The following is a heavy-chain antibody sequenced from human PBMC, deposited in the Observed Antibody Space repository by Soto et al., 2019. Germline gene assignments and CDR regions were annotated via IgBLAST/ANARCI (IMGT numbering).Heavy chain of an antibody. CDR3: ARDREELLSENWFDP. D-gene: IGHD2-2*01. CDR1: GGSISSYY. CDR2: IYTSGCT. J-gene: IGHJ5*02. V-gene: IGHV4-4*07. Sequence: LSLTCTVSGGSISSYYWSWIRQPAGKGLEWIGRIYTSGCTNYNPSLKSRVTMSVDTSKNQFSLKLSSVTAADTAAYYCARDREELLSENWFDPCRQGTLVTVSS.